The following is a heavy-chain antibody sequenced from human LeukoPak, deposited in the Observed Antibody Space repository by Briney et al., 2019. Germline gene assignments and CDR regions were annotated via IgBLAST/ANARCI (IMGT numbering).Heavy chain of an antibody. D-gene: IGHD3-3*01. V-gene: IGHV4-34*01. Sequence: SETLSLTCAVYGGSFSGYYWSWIRQPPGKGLEWIGEINHSGSTNYNPSLKSRVTISVDTPKNQFSLKLSSVTAADTAVYYCARGTIFGVVTLSYWGQGTLVTVSS. J-gene: IGHJ4*02. CDR3: ARGTIFGVVTLSY. CDR1: GGSFSGYY. CDR2: INHSGST.